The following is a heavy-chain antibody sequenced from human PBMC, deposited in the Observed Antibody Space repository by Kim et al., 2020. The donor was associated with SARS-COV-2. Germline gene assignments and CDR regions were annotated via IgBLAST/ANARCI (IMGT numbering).Heavy chain of an antibody. D-gene: IGHD3-9*01. CDR3: ATTILTGRDFDY. CDR1: GYTFTSYY. CDR2: INPSGGST. V-gene: IGHV1-46*01. J-gene: IGHJ4*02. Sequence: ASVKVSCKASGYTFTSYYMHWVRQAPGQGLEWMGIINPSGGSTSYAQKFQGRVTMTRDTSTSTVYMELSSLRSEDTAVYYCATTILTGRDFDYWGQGTLVTVSS.